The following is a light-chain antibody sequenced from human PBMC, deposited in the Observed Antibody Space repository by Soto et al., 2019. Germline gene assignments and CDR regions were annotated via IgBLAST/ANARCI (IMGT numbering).Light chain of an antibody. CDR1: TRDIAGYNY. CDR2: QVT. J-gene: IGLJ1*01. Sequence: LTQPASVSGSLGQSITISCTGTTRDIAGYNYISWYQQLPGKAPKLMIYQVTIRPSGISNRFSGSKSGNTASLTISGLQAEDEADYYCTSFSSSTSLYVFGTGTKVTVL. V-gene: IGLV2-14*01. CDR3: TSFSSSTSLYV.